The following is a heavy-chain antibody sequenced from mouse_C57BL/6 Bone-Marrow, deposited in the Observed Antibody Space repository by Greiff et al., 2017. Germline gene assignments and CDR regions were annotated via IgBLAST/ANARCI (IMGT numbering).Heavy chain of an antibody. V-gene: IGHV1-64*01. D-gene: IGHD2-3*01. CDR1: GYTFTSYW. J-gene: IGHJ3*01. Sequence: QVQLQQPGAELVKPGASVKLSCKASGYTFTSYWMHWVKQRPGQGLEWIGMIHPNSGSTNYNEKFKSKATLTVDKSSSTAYMQLSSLTSVDSAVYYCARGWLLPWFAYWGQGTLVTVSA. CDR3: ARGWLLPWFAY. CDR2: IHPNSGST.